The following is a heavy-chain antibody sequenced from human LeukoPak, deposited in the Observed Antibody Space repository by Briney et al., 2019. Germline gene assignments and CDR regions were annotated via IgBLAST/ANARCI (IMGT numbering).Heavy chain of an antibody. CDR3: AREGSGTGSDF. J-gene: IGHJ4*02. CDR1: GDSVSSHSVA. D-gene: IGHD3-3*01. V-gene: IGHV6-1*01. CDR2: TYYGSRWYY. Sequence: SQTLSLTCAISGDSVSSHSVAWNWFRQSPSRGLEWLGRTYYGSRWYYDYAISVKSRITINPDTSKNQFSLQLNSVTPEDTAVYYCAREGSGTGSDFWGQGTLVTVSS.